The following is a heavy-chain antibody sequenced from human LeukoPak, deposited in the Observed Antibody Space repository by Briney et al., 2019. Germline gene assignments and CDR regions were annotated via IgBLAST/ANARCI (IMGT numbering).Heavy chain of an antibody. D-gene: IGHD1-26*01. CDR2: ISNSGGGT. J-gene: IGHJ4*02. CDR3: AKGGGANAFDY. V-gene: IGHV3-23*01. CDR1: GFTFSSYA. Sequence: GGSLRLSCAASGFTFSSYAMSWVRQAPGKGLEWVLSISNSGGGTYYADSVKGRFTISRDNSKNTLYVQMNSLRVEDTAIYYCAKGGGANAFDYWGRGTLVTVSS.